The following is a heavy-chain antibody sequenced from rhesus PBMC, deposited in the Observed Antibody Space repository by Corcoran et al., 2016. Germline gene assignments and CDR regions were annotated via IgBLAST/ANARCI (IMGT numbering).Heavy chain of an antibody. Sequence: QLQLQESGPGLVKPSETLSVTCAVSGGSISSSYWSWIRQAPGKGLEVIGYIYDSGSSTNYNPSLKSRVTLSVYTSKNQLSLKLSCVTTADTAVYYCARGLGLLAAGGFDYWGQGVLVTVSS. J-gene: IGHJ4*01. CDR3: ARGLGLLAAGGFDY. CDR2: IYDSGSST. CDR1: GGSISSSY. V-gene: IGHV4-169*01. D-gene: IGHD6-13*01.